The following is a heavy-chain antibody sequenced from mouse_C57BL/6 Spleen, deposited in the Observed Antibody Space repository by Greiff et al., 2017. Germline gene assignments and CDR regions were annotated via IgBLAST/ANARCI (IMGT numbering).Heavy chain of an antibody. V-gene: IGHV1-42*01. Sequence: VHVKQSGPELVKPGASVKISCKASGYSFTGYYMNWVKQSPEKSLEWIGEINPSTGGTTYNQKFKAKATLTVDKSSSTAYMQLKSLTSEDSAVYYCARWDYYGSSYDYAMDYWGQGTSVTVSS. D-gene: IGHD1-1*01. CDR2: INPSTGGT. CDR1: GYSFTGYY. CDR3: ARWDYYGSSYDYAMDY. J-gene: IGHJ4*01.